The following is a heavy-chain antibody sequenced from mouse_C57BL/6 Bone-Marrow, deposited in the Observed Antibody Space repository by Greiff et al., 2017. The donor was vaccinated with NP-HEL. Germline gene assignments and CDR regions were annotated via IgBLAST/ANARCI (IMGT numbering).Heavy chain of an antibody. CDR1: GFTFNTYA. Sequence: EVQLVESGGGLVQPKGSLKLSCAASGFTFNTYAMHWVRQAPGKGLEWVARIRSKSSNYATYYADSVKDRFTISRDDSQSMLYLQMNNLKTEDTAMYYCVRPIKGDYGSSYWYFDVWGTGTTVTVSS. D-gene: IGHD1-1*01. V-gene: IGHV10-3*01. CDR2: IRSKSSNYAT. J-gene: IGHJ1*03. CDR3: VRPIKGDYGSSYWYFDV.